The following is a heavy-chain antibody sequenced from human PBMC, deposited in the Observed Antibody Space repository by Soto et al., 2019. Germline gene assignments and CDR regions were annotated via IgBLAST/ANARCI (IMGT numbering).Heavy chain of an antibody. D-gene: IGHD2-15*01. J-gene: IGHJ6*02. V-gene: IGHV1-69*12. Sequence: QVQLVQSGAEVKKPGSSVKVSCKASGGAFSDYAFSWVRQAPGQGLEWLGGTMPIFRAPDYAKKFQGRVRSTADEVTRTAYMEMNSLRSEDTAVYYCASWLKGPDIGNYYYGMDVWGQGTTVTVS. CDR1: GGAFSDYA. CDR2: TMPIFRAP. CDR3: ASWLKGPDIGNYYYGMDV.